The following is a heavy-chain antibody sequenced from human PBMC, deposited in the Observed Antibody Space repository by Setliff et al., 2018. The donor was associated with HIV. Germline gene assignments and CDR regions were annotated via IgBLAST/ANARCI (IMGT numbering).Heavy chain of an antibody. CDR2: IYYSGST. J-gene: IGHJ6*02. CDR3: ARDQLLWFGEDYYYGMDV. D-gene: IGHD3-10*01. CDR1: GGSISSSSYY. V-gene: IGHV4-39*07. Sequence: SETLSLTCTVSGGSISSSSYYWGWIRQPPGKGLEWIGSIYYSGSTYYNPSLKSRVTISVDTSKNQFSLKLSSVTAADTAVYYCARDQLLWFGEDYYYGMDVWGQGTTVTVSS.